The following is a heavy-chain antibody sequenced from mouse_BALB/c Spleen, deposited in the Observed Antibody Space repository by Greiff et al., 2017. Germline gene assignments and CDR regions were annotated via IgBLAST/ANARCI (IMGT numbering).Heavy chain of an antibody. J-gene: IGHJ3*01. CDR1: GFTFSSYA. Sequence: EVQLVESGGGLVKPGGSLKLSCAASGFTFSSYAMSWVRQTPEKRLEWVASISSGGSTYYPDSVKGRFTISRDNARNILYLQMSSLRSEDTAKYYCARGSHDGYYAYWGQGLWSLSLQ. V-gene: IGHV5-6-5*01. CDR3: ARGSHDGYYAY. D-gene: IGHD2-3*01. CDR2: ISSGGST.